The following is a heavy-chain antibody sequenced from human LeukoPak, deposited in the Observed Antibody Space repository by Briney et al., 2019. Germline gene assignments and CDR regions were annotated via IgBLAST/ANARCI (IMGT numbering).Heavy chain of an antibody. Sequence: GGSLRLSCAASRFIFSSYEMNWLRQAPGKGLEWVSYIGSSDNAIYYRDSVRGRFTISRDNAKNSLYLQMNSLRAEDTAVYYCARGSSSSWYVHYFDYWGQGTLVTVSS. CDR1: RFIFSSYE. D-gene: IGHD6-13*01. V-gene: IGHV3-48*03. J-gene: IGHJ4*02. CDR2: IGSSDNAI. CDR3: ARGSSSSWYVHYFDY.